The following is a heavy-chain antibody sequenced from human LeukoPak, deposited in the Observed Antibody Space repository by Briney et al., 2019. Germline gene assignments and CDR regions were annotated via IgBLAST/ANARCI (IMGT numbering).Heavy chain of an antibody. CDR2: IKQDGSEK. J-gene: IGHJ4*02. Sequence: QAGGSLRLSCATSGFTFSSYWMSWVRQAPGKGLEWVANIKQDGSEKYYVDSVKGRFTISRDNAKNSLYLQMNSPRGEDTAVYYCARDREFLDAVATFDYWGQGTLVTVSS. CDR3: ARDREFLDAVATFDY. V-gene: IGHV3-7*01. CDR1: GFTFSSYW. D-gene: IGHD3-3*01.